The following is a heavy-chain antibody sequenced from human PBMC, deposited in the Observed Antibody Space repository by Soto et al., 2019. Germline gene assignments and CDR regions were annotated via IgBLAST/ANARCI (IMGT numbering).Heavy chain of an antibody. Sequence: PSETLSLTCTVSGGSISSGGYYWSWIRQHPGKGLEWIGYIYYSGSTYYNPSLKSRVTISVDTSKNQFSLKLSSVTAADTAVYYCARESSGYCSSTSCHDPFNWFDPWGQGTLVTVSS. V-gene: IGHV4-31*03. D-gene: IGHD2-2*01. CDR2: IYYSGST. J-gene: IGHJ5*02. CDR1: GGSISSGGYY. CDR3: ARESSGYCSSTSCHDPFNWFDP.